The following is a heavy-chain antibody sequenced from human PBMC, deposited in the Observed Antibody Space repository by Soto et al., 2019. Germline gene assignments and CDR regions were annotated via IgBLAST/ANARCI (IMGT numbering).Heavy chain of an antibody. V-gene: IGHV1-18*01. D-gene: IGHD3-3*01. CDR1: GYTFTSYG. Sequence: GASVKVSCKASGYTFTSYGISWVRQAPAQRLEWMGWISAYNGNTNYAQKLQSRVTMTTDTSTSTAYLKLRSLRSDDTAVYYCARRRPYTILGAAGEDYWGQGTLGTVSS. CDR3: ARRRPYTILGAAGEDY. J-gene: IGHJ4*02. CDR2: ISAYNGNT.